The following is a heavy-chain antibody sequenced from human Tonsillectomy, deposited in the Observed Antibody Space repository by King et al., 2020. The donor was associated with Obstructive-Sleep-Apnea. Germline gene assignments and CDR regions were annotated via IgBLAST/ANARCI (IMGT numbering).Heavy chain of an antibody. CDR2: IYYSGST. D-gene: IGHD3-10*01. CDR3: ARQYTQGFGELLSDWYFGL. Sequence: QLQESGPGLVKPSENLSLTCTVSGGSISSSSYYWGWIRQPPGKGLEWIGSIYYSGSTYYNPSLKSRVTISVDTSKNQFSLKLSSVTAADTAVYYCARQYTQGFGELLSDWYFGLWGRGTLVTVSS. CDR1: GGSISSSSYY. V-gene: IGHV4-39*01. J-gene: IGHJ2*01.